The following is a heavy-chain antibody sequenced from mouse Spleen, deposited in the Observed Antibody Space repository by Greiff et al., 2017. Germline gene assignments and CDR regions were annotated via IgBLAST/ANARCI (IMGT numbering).Heavy chain of an antibody. V-gene: IGHV1-80*01. Sequence: LVESGAELVKPGASVKISCKASGYAFSSYWMNWVKQRPGKGLEWIGQIYPGDGDTNYNGKFKGKATLTADKSSSTAYMQLSSLTSEDSAVYFCARWSGSAWFAYWGQGTLVTVSA. CDR2: IYPGDGDT. CDR1: GYAFSSYW. J-gene: IGHJ3*01. CDR3: ARWSGSAWFAY.